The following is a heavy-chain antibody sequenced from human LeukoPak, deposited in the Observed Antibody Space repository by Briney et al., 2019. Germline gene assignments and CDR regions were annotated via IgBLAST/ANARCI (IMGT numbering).Heavy chain of an antibody. CDR3: AGVGLLAGTVFDY. D-gene: IGHD6-19*01. CDR2: ISSSSSTI. V-gene: IGHV3-48*01. J-gene: IGHJ4*02. Sequence: PGGSLRLSCAASGFTFSSYSMNWVRQAPGKGLEWVSYISSSSSTIYYADSVKGRFTISRDNAKNSLYLQMNSLRAEDTAVYYCAGVGLLAGTVFDYWGQGTLVTVSS. CDR1: GFTFSSYS.